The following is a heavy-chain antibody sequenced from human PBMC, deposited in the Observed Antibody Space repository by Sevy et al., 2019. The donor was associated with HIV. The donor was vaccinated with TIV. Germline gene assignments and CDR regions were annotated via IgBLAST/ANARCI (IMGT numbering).Heavy chain of an antibody. Sequence: GGSLRLSCAASGFTFDDYAMHWVRQAPGKGLEWVSGISWNSGSIGYADSVKGRFTISRDNAKNSLYLQMNSLRAEDTALYYCAKDLSDYYGSGNWFDPWGQGTLVTVSS. CDR2: ISWNSGSI. J-gene: IGHJ5*02. D-gene: IGHD3-10*01. CDR3: AKDLSDYYGSGNWFDP. V-gene: IGHV3-9*01. CDR1: GFTFDDYA.